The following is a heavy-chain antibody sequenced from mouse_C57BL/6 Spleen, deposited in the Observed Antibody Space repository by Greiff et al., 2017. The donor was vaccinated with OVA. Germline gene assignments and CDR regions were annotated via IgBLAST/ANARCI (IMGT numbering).Heavy chain of an antibody. Sequence: EVHLVESGGDLVKPGGSLKLSCAASGFTFSSYGMSWVRQTPDKRLEWVATISSGGSYTYYPDSVKGRFTISRDNAKNTLYLQMSSLKSEDTAMDYCAREIHYYGSSYGYFDVWGTGTTVTVSS. CDR1: GFTFSSYG. V-gene: IGHV5-6*01. D-gene: IGHD1-1*01. CDR2: ISSGGSYT. CDR3: AREIHYYGSSYGYFDV. J-gene: IGHJ1*03.